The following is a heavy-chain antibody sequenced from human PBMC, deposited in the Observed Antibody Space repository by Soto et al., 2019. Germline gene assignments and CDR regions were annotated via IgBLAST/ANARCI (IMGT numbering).Heavy chain of an antibody. J-gene: IGHJ6*02. Sequence: EVQLVESGGGRAKPGGSLRLSCLASGFSLSVYNLTWVRQAPGKGLEWVSSITTNSVYKYTADSLKGRFTISRDNAKNTLFLQINSLRAEDTAVYYCARDLSGGNYYYHGLDVWGQGTAVTVSS. CDR3: ARDLSGGNYYYHGLDV. CDR1: GFSLSVYN. V-gene: IGHV3-21*01. D-gene: IGHD2-15*01. CDR2: ITTNSVYK.